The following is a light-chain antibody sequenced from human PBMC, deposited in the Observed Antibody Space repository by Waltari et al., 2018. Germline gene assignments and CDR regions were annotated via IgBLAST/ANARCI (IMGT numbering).Light chain of an antibody. V-gene: IGLV2-23*01. CDR2: GGS. CDR1: SSDVGSYKF. CDR3: CSYAGSSPHVI. Sequence: QSALTQPASVSGSPGQSIPISCTGSSSDVGSYKFVSWYQQHPGKAPQRMIYGGSQRPSGVSNRFSGSKSGNTASLTISGLRAEDEADYYCCSYAGSSPHVIFGGGTKLTVL. J-gene: IGLJ2*01.